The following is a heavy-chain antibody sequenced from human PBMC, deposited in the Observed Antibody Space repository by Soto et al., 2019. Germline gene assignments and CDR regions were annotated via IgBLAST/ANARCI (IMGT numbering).Heavy chain of an antibody. J-gene: IGHJ6*02. CDR3: AREGQAPYYYYGMDV. Sequence: QVQVVQSGDEVKKPGASVKVSCKASGYTFTNYGFSWVRQAPGQGLEWMVWISGDNGNTKYAEKFQGRGTMTTDTSTGTAHMELRSLRSDDTALYYCAREGQAPYYYYGMDVWGQGTAFTVSS. CDR1: GYTFTNYG. V-gene: IGHV1-18*01. CDR2: ISGDNGNT.